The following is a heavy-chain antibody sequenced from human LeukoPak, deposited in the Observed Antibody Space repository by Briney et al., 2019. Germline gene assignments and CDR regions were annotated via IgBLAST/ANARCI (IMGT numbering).Heavy chain of an antibody. CDR2: IKQDGSDK. V-gene: IGHV3-7*01. CDR1: GFTFSNYW. D-gene: IGHD3-10*01. Sequence: GGSLRLSCAASGFTFSNYWMSWVRQAPGKGLEWVANIKQDGSDKFYVDSVKGRFTISRDNAKNSLSLQMNSLRGEDTAVYYCASEGPGDDYWGQGTLVTVSS. J-gene: IGHJ4*02. CDR3: ASEGPGDDY.